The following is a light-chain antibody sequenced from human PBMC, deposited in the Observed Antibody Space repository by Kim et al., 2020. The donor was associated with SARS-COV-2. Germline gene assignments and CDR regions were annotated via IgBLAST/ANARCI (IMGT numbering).Light chain of an antibody. CDR3: CSYAGSYTWV. Sequence: GQSVTISCTGTSSDVGGYTSVSWYQHHPGKAPKVMIYDVSKRPSGVPDRFSGSKSGNTASLTISGLQAEDEAEYYCCSYAGSYTWVFGGGTQLTVL. CDR2: DVS. CDR1: SSDVGGYTS. J-gene: IGLJ3*02. V-gene: IGLV2-11*01.